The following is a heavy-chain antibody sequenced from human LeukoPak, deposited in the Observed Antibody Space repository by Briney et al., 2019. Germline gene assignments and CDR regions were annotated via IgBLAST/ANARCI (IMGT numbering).Heavy chain of an antibody. CDR3: AKDRQFFYDGFDY. J-gene: IGHJ4*02. CDR2: ISGSGGST. D-gene: IGHD5/OR15-5a*01. V-gene: IGHV3-23*01. Sequence: PGGSLRLSCAASGFTFSSYAMSWVRQAPGKGLEWVSAISGSGGSTHYADSVKGRFTISRDNSKNTLYLQMNSLRAEDTAVYYCAKDRQFFYDGFDYWGQGTLVTVSS. CDR1: GFTFSSYA.